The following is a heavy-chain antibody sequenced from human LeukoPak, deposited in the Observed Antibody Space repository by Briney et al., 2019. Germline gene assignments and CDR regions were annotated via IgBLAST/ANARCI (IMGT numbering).Heavy chain of an antibody. J-gene: IGHJ4*02. V-gene: IGHV3-11*04. CDR1: GFTFSDYY. CDR2: ISSSGSTI. CDR3: ARDRHRYSYGLEDFDY. D-gene: IGHD5-18*01. Sequence: GGSLRLSCAASGFTFSDYYMSWIRQAPGKGLEWVSYISSSGSTIYYADSVKGRFTISRDNAKNSLYLQMNSLRAEDTAVYYCARDRHRYSYGLEDFDYWGQGTLVTVSS.